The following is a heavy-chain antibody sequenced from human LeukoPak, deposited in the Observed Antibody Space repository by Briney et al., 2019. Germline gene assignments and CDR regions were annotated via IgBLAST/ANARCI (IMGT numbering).Heavy chain of an antibody. J-gene: IGHJ4*02. Sequence: GGSLRLSCVASGFPFSSYWMTWVRQAPGKGLEWVANIKQDGSKKSYVDSVKGRFAIPRDNSKNTLYLQMNSLRAEDTAVYYCAREGDEDYYDSSGFDYWGQGTLVTVSS. V-gene: IGHV3-7*01. D-gene: IGHD3-22*01. CDR2: IKQDGSKK. CDR1: GFPFSSYW. CDR3: AREGDEDYYDSSGFDY.